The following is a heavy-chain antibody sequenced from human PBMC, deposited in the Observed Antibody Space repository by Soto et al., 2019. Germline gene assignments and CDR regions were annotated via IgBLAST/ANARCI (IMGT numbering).Heavy chain of an antibody. CDR1: GGSVSSGSYY. V-gene: IGHV4-61*01. D-gene: IGHD3-3*01. CDR3: ARQRGITIFGVVQWYFDY. Sequence: SETLSLTCTVSGGSVSSGSYYWSWIRQPPGKGLEWIGYIYNSGTTKYNPSLKSRVTISVDTSKNQFSLKLSSVTAADTAVYYCARQRGITIFGVVQWYFDYWGQGTLVTVSS. CDR2: IYNSGTT. J-gene: IGHJ4*02.